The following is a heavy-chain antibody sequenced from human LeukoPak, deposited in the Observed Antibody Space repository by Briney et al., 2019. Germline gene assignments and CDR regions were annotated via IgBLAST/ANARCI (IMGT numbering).Heavy chain of an antibody. CDR2: INHSGST. V-gene: IGHV4-34*01. CDR3: ARAPGGSYYNAYDY. Sequence: PSETLSLTCAVYGGSFSGYYWSWIRQPPGEGLEWIGEINHSGSTNYNPSLKSRVTISVDTSKNQFSLKLSSVTAADTAVYYCARAPGGSYYNAYDYWGQGTLVTVSS. D-gene: IGHD3-10*01. CDR1: GGSFSGYY. J-gene: IGHJ4*02.